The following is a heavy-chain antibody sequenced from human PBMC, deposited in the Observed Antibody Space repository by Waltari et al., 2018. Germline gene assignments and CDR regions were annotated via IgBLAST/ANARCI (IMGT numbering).Heavy chain of an antibody. J-gene: IGHJ4*02. Sequence: QVQLQESGPGLVKPSETLSLTCAVSGYSISSGYYWGWIRPPPGKGLEWIGSIYHSGSTYYNPSLKSRVTISVDTSKNQFSLKLSSVTAADTAVYYCARQRIAVAGPADFDYWGQGTLVTVSS. CDR3: ARQRIAVAGPADFDY. D-gene: IGHD6-19*01. CDR1: GYSISSGYY. V-gene: IGHV4-38-2*01. CDR2: IYHSGST.